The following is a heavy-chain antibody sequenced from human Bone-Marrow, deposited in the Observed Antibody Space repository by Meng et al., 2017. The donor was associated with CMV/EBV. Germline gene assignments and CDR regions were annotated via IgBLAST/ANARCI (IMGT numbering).Heavy chain of an antibody. V-gene: IGHV3-66*02. J-gene: IGHJ3*02. CDR3: ARDPAMTTVAKGAFDI. D-gene: IGHD4-23*01. CDR1: GFTVSSNY. Sequence: GESLKISCAASGFTVSSNYMSWVRQAPGKGLEWVSVIYSGGSTYYADSVKGRFTISRDNSKNTLYLQMNSLRAEDTAVCYCARDPAMTTVAKGAFDIWGQGTMVTVSS. CDR2: IYSGGST.